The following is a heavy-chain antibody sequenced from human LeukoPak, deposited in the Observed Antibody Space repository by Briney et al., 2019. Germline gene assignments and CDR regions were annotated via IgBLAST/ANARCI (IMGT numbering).Heavy chain of an antibody. CDR2: ICSGGST. CDR1: GFTVSSNY. Sequence: GGSLRLSCAASGFTVSSNYMSWVREAPGKGLEWVSVICSGGSTYYADSVKGRFTISRDNSKNTLYLQMNSLRAEDTAVYYCARGLDCSSTSCQLTYGMDVWGQGTTVTVSS. V-gene: IGHV3-53*01. J-gene: IGHJ6*02. D-gene: IGHD2-2*01. CDR3: ARGLDCSSTSCQLTYGMDV.